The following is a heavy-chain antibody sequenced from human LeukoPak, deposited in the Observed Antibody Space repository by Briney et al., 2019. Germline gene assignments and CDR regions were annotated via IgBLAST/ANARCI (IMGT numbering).Heavy chain of an antibody. CDR2: INPNSGGT. CDR1: GYTFTGYY. V-gene: IGHV1-2*02. J-gene: IGHJ5*02. Sequence: ASVKVSCKASGYTFTGYYIHWVRQAPGQGLEWMGWINPNSGGTNYAQKFQGRVTMTRDTSISTAYMELSRLRSDDTAVYYCARFRYSSSPNWFDPWGQGTLVTVSS. D-gene: IGHD6-13*01. CDR3: ARFRYSSSPNWFDP.